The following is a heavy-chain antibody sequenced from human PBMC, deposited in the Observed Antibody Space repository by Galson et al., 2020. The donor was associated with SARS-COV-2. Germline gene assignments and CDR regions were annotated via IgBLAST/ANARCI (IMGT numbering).Heavy chain of an antibody. V-gene: IGHV3-30*01. J-gene: IGHJ3*02. Sequence: GESLKISCAASGFTFSIYTMHWVRQAPGKGLEWVAVISYDGSNKYYADSVKGRFTISRDNSKNTLHLQMNSLRAEDTAVYYCAGGIAAATEDVFENWGNGTMVTVSS. CDR1: GFTFSIYT. D-gene: IGHD6-13*01. CDR3: AGGIAAATEDVFEN. CDR2: ISYDGSNK.